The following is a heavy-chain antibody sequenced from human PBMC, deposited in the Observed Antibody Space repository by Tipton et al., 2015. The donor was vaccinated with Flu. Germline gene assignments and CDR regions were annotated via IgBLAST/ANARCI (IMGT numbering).Heavy chain of an antibody. Sequence: TLSLTCAVYGGSFSGYYWSWIRRPPGKGLEWIGEINHSGSTNYNPSLKSRVTISVDTSKNQFSLKLSSVTAADTAVYYCARARWGYYYDSCGYLYYFDYWGQGTLVTVSS. CDR1: GGSFSGYY. V-gene: IGHV4-34*01. J-gene: IGHJ4*02. CDR2: INHSGST. CDR3: ARARWGYYYDSCGYLYYFDY. D-gene: IGHD3-22*01.